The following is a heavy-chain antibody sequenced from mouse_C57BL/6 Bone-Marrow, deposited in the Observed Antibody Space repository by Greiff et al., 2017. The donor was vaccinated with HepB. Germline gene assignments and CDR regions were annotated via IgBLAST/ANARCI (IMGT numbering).Heavy chain of an antibody. J-gene: IGHJ1*03. V-gene: IGHV1-81*01. CDR3: ARSYYGSSFYWYFDV. Sequence: QVQLQHSGAELARPGASVKLSCKASGYTFTSYGISWVKQRTGQGLEWIGEIYPRSGNTYYNEKFKGKATLTADKSSSTAYMELRSLTSEDSAVYFCARSYYGSSFYWYFDVWGTGTTVTVSS. CDR2: IYPRSGNT. CDR1: GYTFTSYG. D-gene: IGHD1-1*01.